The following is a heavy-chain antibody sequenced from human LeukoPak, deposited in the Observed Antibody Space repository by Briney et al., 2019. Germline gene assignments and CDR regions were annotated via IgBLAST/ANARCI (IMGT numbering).Heavy chain of an antibody. J-gene: IGHJ6*03. Sequence: PGRSLRLSCAASGLTFDDYGMSWVRQAPGKGLEWVSGINWNGGSTGYADSVKGRFTISRDNAKNSLYLQMNSLRAEDTALYYCARAGSYYYYMDVWGKGTTVTVSS. V-gene: IGHV3-20*04. D-gene: IGHD3-10*01. CDR1: GLTFDDYG. CDR2: INWNGGST. CDR3: ARAGSYYYYMDV.